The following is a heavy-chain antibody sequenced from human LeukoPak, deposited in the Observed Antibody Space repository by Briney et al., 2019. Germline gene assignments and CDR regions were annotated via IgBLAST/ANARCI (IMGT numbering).Heavy chain of an antibody. CDR2: ISYDGSKK. J-gene: IGHJ4*02. CDR1: GFTFSSYG. Sequence: GGSLRLSCAASGFTFSSYGMHWVRQAPGKGLEWVAGISYDGSKKYYGDSVKGRFTISRDNSKNTLYLEMNSLRAEDTAVYHCTKGRATITVAGTAEFDYWGQGTLVTVSS. D-gene: IGHD6-19*01. CDR3: TKGRATITVAGTAEFDY. V-gene: IGHV3-30*18.